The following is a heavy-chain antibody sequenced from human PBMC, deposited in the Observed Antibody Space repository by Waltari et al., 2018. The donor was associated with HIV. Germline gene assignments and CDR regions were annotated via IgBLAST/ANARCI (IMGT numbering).Heavy chain of an antibody. CDR2: IGANNGNT. J-gene: IGHJ4*02. Sequence: QVQLVQSGAEVKKPGASVKVSCKGSGYNFNSYDISWVRQAPGQGLEWMGWIGANNGNTKYTKNFQGRVTMTTDTSTDTTYMHLRNLRSDDTAVYYCARALPYGSAYYYFDKWGQGSLVTVTS. D-gene: IGHD3-10*01. V-gene: IGHV1-18*01. CDR3: ARALPYGSAYYYFDK. CDR1: GYNFNSYD.